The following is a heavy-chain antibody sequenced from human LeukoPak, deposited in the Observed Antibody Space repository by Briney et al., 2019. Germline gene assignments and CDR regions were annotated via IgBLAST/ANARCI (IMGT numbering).Heavy chain of an antibody. Sequence: GGSLRLSCAASGFTVSSNYMSWVRQAPGKGLEWVSVIYSGGSTYYADSVKGRFTISRDNSKNTLYLQMNSLRAEDTAIYYCAKGPWFGELLSYDWGQGTLVTVS. J-gene: IGHJ4*02. CDR3: AKGPWFGELLSYD. CDR2: IYSGGST. CDR1: GFTVSSNY. V-gene: IGHV3-66*01. D-gene: IGHD3-10*01.